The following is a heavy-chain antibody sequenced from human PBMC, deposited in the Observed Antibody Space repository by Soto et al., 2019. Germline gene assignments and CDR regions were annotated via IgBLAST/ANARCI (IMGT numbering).Heavy chain of an antibody. CDR3: ARQQGFSAATGISYYYGMVV. CDR2: IYYSGST. Sequence: SETLSLTCTVSGGSISSGGYYWSWIRQHPGKGLEWIGYIYYSGSTYYNPSLKSRVTISVDTSKNQFSLRLSSATAADTAVYYCARQQGFSAATGISYYYGMVVWGQGTTVTVSS. J-gene: IGHJ6*02. V-gene: IGHV4-31*03. CDR1: GGSISSGGYY. D-gene: IGHD6-13*01.